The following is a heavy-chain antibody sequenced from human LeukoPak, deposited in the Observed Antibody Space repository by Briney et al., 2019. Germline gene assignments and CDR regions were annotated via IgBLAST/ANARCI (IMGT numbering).Heavy chain of an antibody. CDR3: AKDLSSSVGGATFDY. CDR2: ISGSGGST. D-gene: IGHD2-15*01. V-gene: IGHV3-23*01. Sequence: GGSLRLSCAASGFIFSSYWMHWVRQAPGKGLEWVSSISGSGGSTYSADSVKGRFTISRDNSKNTLNLQMNTLRAEDTAVYYCAKDLSSSVGGATFDYWGQGTLVTVSS. CDR1: GFIFSSYW. J-gene: IGHJ4*02.